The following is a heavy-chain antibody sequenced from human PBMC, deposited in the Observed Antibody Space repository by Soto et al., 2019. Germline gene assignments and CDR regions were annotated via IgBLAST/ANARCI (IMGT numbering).Heavy chain of an antibody. J-gene: IGHJ3*02. CDR3: ARMGYCTNGVCPARAFDI. CDR2: INHSGST. V-gene: IGHV4-34*01. CDR1: GGSFSGYY. D-gene: IGHD2-8*01. Sequence: SETLSLTCAVYGGSFSGYYWSWIRQPPGKGLEWSGEINHSGSTNYNPSLKSRVTISVDTSKNQFSLKLSSVTAADTAVYYCARMGYCTNGVCPARAFDIWGQGTMVTVSS.